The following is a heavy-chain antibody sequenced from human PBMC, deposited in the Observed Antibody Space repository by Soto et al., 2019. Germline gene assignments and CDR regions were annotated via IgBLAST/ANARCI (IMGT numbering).Heavy chain of an antibody. CDR1: GFSFNTQG. CDR3: AKRPLAGSGWTFDY. Sequence: GGSLRVYCAAPGFSFNTQGMHWVRQSPGKGLEWVSYISYSGNKYYADSVQGRFTISRDDSKNTVFLEINSLRTEDTAVYYCAKRPLAGSGWTFDYWGQVTSVTVSS. D-gene: IGHD6-19*01. V-gene: IGHV3-30*02. J-gene: IGHJ4*02. CDR2: ISYSGNK.